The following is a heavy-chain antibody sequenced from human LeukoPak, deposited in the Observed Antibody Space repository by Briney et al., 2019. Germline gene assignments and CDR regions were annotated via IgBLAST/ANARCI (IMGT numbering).Heavy chain of an antibody. CDR2: IMEDGSET. V-gene: IGHV3-7*01. Sequence: GGSLGLSCAASGFTFSAYWLTWVRQAPGKGLEWVANIMEDGSETYYVDSVKGRFTISRDNARNSLYLQMKSLRAEDTAVYYCARDRAPNNWGQGTLVTVSS. D-gene: IGHD1-26*01. J-gene: IGHJ4*02. CDR1: GFTFSAYW. CDR3: ARDRAPNN.